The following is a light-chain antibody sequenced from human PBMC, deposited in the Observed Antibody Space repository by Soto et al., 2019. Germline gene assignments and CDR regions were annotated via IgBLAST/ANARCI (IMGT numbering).Light chain of an antibody. CDR1: QSVLYISNQKNY. CDR3: HQYFISPAT. V-gene: IGKV4-1*01. Sequence: DIVMTQSPDSLAVSLGERATINCESSQSVLYISNQKNYLAWYQQKPGQPPKLLIYWASTRESGVPDRFSGSGSGTHFTLTISSLQAEDVAVYYCHQYFISPATFGGGTKVEIK. CDR2: WAS. J-gene: IGKJ4*01.